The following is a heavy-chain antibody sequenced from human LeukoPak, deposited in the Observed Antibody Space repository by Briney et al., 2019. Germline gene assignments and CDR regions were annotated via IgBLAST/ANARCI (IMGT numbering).Heavy chain of an antibody. CDR3: ARWAYDCGDYQPDY. CDR2: ISAYNGNT. J-gene: IGHJ4*02. V-gene: IGHV1-18*01. D-gene: IGHD4-17*01. Sequence: GASVKVSCKASGYTFVTYGISWVRQAPGQGLEWMGWISAYNGNTNYAQKLQGRVTMTTDTSTSTAYMELRSLRSDDTAVYYCARWAYDCGDYQPDYWGQGTLVTVSS. CDR1: GYTFVTYG.